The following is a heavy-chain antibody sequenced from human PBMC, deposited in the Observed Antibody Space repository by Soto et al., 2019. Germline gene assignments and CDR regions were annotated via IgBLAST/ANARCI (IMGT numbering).Heavy chain of an antibody. CDR2: IWYRGRDI. CDR1: GFTFSDYV. D-gene: IGHD1-26*01. CDR3: ARDQGGQSGNFIFDN. J-gene: IGHJ4*02. Sequence: GGSLRLSCAASGFTFSDYVMHWVRQTPGKGLEWVAVIWYRGRDIFYADSVKGRFTISRDNSKNTLYLQLNSLRAEDTAVYYCARDQGGQSGNFIFDNWGQGTLVTVSS. V-gene: IGHV3-33*01.